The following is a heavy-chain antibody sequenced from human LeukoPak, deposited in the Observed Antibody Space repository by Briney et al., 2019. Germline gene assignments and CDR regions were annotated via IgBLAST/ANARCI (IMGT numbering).Heavy chain of an antibody. D-gene: IGHD3-10*01. CDR1: GGSISSGSYY. CDR3: ARENELVDAFDV. Sequence: SQTLSLTCTVSGGSISSGSYYWSWIRQPAGKGLEWIGRIYTSGSTNYNPSLKSRVTISVDTSKNQFSLKLSSVTAADTAVYYCARENELVDAFDVWGQGTMVTVSS. J-gene: IGHJ3*01. CDR2: IYTSGST. V-gene: IGHV4-61*02.